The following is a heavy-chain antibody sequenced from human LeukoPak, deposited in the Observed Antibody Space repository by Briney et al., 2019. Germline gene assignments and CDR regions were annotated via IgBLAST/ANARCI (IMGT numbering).Heavy chain of an antibody. Sequence: SETLSLTCAVYGGSFSGYYWSWIRQPPGKGLEWIGEINHSGSTNYNPSLKSRVTISVDTSKNQFPLKLSSVTAADTAVYYCAMSRRLQSPNYYGSGSYYRWGQGTLVTVSS. CDR2: INHSGST. J-gene: IGHJ1*01. D-gene: IGHD3-10*01. CDR1: GGSFSGYY. V-gene: IGHV4-34*01. CDR3: AMSRRLQSPNYYGSGSYYR.